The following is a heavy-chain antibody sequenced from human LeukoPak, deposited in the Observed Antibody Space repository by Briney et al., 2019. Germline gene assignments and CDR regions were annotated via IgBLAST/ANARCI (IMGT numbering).Heavy chain of an antibody. D-gene: IGHD2-15*01. J-gene: IGHJ4*02. V-gene: IGHV5-51*01. CDR2: IYPGDSDT. Sequence: GESLKISCKGSGYRFTSYWIGWVRQMPGKGLEWMGIIYPGDSDTRYSPSYQGQVTISADKSISTAYLQWSSLKASDTAMYYCGRGGYYCGGIFYYYFDYWGQGTLVTVSS. CDR1: GYRFTSYW. CDR3: GRGGYYCGGIFYYYFDY.